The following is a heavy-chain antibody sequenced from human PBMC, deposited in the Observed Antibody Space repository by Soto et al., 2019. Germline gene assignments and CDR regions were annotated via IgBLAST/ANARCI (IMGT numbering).Heavy chain of an antibody. CDR3: AREDDFTHLGFDY. Sequence: TLSLTCLVSGGSIRSGDYYWSWIRQPQGKGLEGIGYIYYSGGTYYNPSLKSRVTISVDTSKNQFSLKLSSVTAADTAVYYCAREDDFTHLGFDYWGQGALVTVSS. J-gene: IGHJ4*02. CDR1: GGSIRSGDYY. V-gene: IGHV4-30-4*01. D-gene: IGHD3-3*01. CDR2: IYYSGGT.